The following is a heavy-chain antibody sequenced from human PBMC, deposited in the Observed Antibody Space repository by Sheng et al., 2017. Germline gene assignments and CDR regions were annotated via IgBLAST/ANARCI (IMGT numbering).Heavy chain of an antibody. V-gene: IGHV4-4*07. J-gene: IGHJ5*02. CDR3: ARGESRTAMVIGGDWFDP. CDR2: IYTSGST. CDR1: GGSISSYY. Sequence: QVQLQESGPGLVKPSETLSLTCTVSGGSISSYYWSWIRQPAGKGLEWIGRIYTSGSTNYNPSLKSRVTMSVDTSKNQFSLKLSSVTAADTAVYYCARGESRTAMVIGGDWFDPWGQGTLVTVSS. D-gene: IGHD5-18*01.